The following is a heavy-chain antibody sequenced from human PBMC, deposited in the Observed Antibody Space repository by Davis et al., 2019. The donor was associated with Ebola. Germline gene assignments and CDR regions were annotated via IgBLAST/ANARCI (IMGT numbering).Heavy chain of an antibody. D-gene: IGHD6-6*01. V-gene: IGHV5-51*01. CDR3: ARPEYSSSRQLAGFDP. Sequence: GESLKISCQGSGYRFPSYWIGWVRQMPGKGPEWMGIIYSGDSDTRYSPSFEGQVTISADKSISTAYLQWSSLKASDTAMYYCARPEYSSSRQLAGFDPWGQGTLITVSS. CDR1: GYRFPSYW. J-gene: IGHJ5*02. CDR2: IYSGDSDT.